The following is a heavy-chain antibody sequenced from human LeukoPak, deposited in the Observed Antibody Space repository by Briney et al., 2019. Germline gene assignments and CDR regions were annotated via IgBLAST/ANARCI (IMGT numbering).Heavy chain of an antibody. CDR1: GESFSGYY. Sequence: SETLSLTCAVYGESFSGYYWSWIRQPPGKGLEWIGYIYYSGSTNYNPSLKSRVTISVDTSKNQFSLKLSSVTAADTAVYYCARLVVGAGRYYFDYWGQGTLVTVSS. CDR3: ARLVVGAGRYYFDY. D-gene: IGHD1-26*01. CDR2: IYYSGST. J-gene: IGHJ4*02. V-gene: IGHV4-59*08.